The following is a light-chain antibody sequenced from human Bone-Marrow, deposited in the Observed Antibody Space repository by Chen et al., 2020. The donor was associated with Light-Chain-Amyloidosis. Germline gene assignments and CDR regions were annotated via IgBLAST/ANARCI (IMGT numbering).Light chain of an antibody. CDR2: DDS. V-gene: IGLV3-21*02. J-gene: IGLJ3*02. CDR1: NIGSTS. CDR3: QVWDRSSDRPV. Sequence: YVLTQPSSVSAAPGQTATIPCGGNNIGSTSVHWYQQTPGQAPLLVVYDDSDRPSWIPERLSGSNSGNTATLTISRVEAGDEADYYCQVWDRSSDRPVFGGGTKLTVL.